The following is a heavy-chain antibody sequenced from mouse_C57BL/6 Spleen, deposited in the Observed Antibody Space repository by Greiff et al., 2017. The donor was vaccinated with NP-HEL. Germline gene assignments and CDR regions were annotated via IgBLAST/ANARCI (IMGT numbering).Heavy chain of an antibody. CDR1: GYTFTDYN. V-gene: IGHV1-18*01. Sequence: EVHLVESGPELVKPGASVKIPCKASGYTFTDYNMDWVKQSHGKSLEWIGDINPNNGGTIYNQKFKGKATLTVDKSSSTAYMELRSLTSEDTAVYYCARSRDGYYTALFAYWGQGTLVTVSA. D-gene: IGHD2-3*01. CDR3: ARSRDGYYTALFAY. J-gene: IGHJ3*01. CDR2: INPNNGGT.